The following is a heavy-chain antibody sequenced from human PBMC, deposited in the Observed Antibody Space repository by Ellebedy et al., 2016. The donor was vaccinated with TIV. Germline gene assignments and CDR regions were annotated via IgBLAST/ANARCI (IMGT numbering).Heavy chain of an antibody. V-gene: IGHV7-4-1*02. J-gene: IGHJ2*01. CDR3: ARAAAAGFFWYFDL. CDR1: GYSFINYA. CDR2: INTNTGNP. D-gene: IGHD6-13*01. Sequence: AASVKVSCKASGYSFINYAMNWVRQAPGQGLEWVGWINTNTGNPTYAQGFTGRFVFSLDTSVSTAYLHSSSLKAEDTAVYYCARAAAAGFFWYFDLWGRGTLVTVSS.